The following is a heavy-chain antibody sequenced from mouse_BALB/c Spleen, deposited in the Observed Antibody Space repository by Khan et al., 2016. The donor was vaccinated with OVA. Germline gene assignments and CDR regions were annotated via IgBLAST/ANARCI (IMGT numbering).Heavy chain of an antibody. J-gene: IGHJ3*01. CDR1: GFTFSTYG. V-gene: IGHV5-6*01. D-gene: IGHD1-1*01. CDR3: TRLAYYYDSEGFAY. CDR2: VSTGGSYT. Sequence: EVQRVESGGDLVKPGGSLKLSCAASGFTFSTYGMSWVRQAPDKRLEWVATVSTGGSYTYYPDSVKGRFTISRDNAKNTLYLQMRGLRSEDTAMFYCTRLAYYYDSEGFAYWGQGTLVTVSA.